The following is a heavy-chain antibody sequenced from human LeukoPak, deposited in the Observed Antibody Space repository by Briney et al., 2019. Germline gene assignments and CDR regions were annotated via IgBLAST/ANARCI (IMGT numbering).Heavy chain of an antibody. J-gene: IGHJ2*01. CDR1: GGSISRSSSY. Sequence: SETLSLTCTVSGGSISRSSSYWGWIRQPPGKGLEWIGEINHSGSTNYNPSLKSRVTISVDTSKNQFSLRLSSVTAADTAVYYCARAPRRVPAAFSWYFDLWGRGTLVTVSS. D-gene: IGHD2-2*01. CDR3: ARAPRRVPAAFSWYFDL. V-gene: IGHV4-39*07. CDR2: INHSGST.